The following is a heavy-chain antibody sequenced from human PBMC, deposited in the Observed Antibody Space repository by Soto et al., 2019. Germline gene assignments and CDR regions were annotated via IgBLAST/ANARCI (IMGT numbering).Heavy chain of an antibody. J-gene: IGHJ6*03. Sequence: EVQLLESGGGLVQPGGSLRLSCAASGFTFSSYAMSWVRQAPGKGLEWVSAISGSGGSTYYADSVKGRFTISRDNSKNTLYLQMNSLRAEDTAVYYCAKDRQFGYPPYGYYMDGWGKGTTVTVSS. D-gene: IGHD5-18*01. CDR2: ISGSGGST. CDR3: AKDRQFGYPPYGYYMDG. V-gene: IGHV3-23*01. CDR1: GFTFSSYA.